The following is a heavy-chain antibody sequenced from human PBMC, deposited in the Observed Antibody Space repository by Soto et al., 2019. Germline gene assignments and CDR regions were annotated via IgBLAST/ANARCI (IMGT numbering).Heavy chain of an antibody. D-gene: IGHD3-16*01. J-gene: IGHJ4*02. CDR1: GFTFSNYG. Sequence: GGSLRLSCTASGFTFSNYGMHWVRQAPGKGLKWVAVISYDGSNKYYADSVKGRFTISRDNSKNTLYLQMNSLRAEDTAVYYCARGRDYLGGDFDYWGLGTLVTVSS. CDR2: ISYDGSNK. CDR3: ARGRDYLGGDFDY. V-gene: IGHV3-30-3*01.